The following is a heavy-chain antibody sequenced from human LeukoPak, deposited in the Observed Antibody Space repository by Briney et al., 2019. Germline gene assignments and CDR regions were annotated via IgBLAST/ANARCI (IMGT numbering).Heavy chain of an antibody. J-gene: IGHJ4*02. CDR2: INHSGST. V-gene: IGHV4-34*01. CDR3: ARSTTSGWHHYGGNDY. Sequence: PSETLSLTCAVYGGSFSGYYWSWIRQPPGKGLEWIGEINHSGSTNYNPSLKSRVTISVDTSKNQFSLKLSSVTAADTAVYYCARSTTSGWHHYGGNDYWGQGTLVTVSS. D-gene: IGHD3-16*01. CDR1: GGSFSGYY.